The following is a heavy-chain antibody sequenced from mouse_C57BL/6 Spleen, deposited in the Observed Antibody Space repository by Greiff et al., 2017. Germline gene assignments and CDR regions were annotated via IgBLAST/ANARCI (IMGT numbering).Heavy chain of an antibody. CDR3: ARSHYYGRGAMDY. V-gene: IGHV1-80*01. J-gene: IGHJ4*01. CDR2: IYPGDGDT. CDR1: GYAFSSYW. Sequence: VQLQQSGAELVKPGASVKISCKASGYAFSSYWMNWVKQRPGKGLAWIGQIYPGDGDTNYNGKFKGKATLTADKSSSTAYMQLSSLTSEDSAVYFCARSHYYGRGAMDYWGQGTSVTVSS. D-gene: IGHD1-1*01.